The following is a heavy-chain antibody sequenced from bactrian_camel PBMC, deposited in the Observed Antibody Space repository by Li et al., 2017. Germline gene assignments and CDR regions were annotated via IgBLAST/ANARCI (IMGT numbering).Heavy chain of an antibody. J-gene: IGHJ4*01. CDR3: VSAWAGWADFEY. V-gene: IGHV3S40*01. CDR2: INAGGGIT. CDR1: GYDALYLC. Sequence: DVQLVESGGGSVQAGGSLRLSCAVSGYDALYLCMSWVRQAPGKGLEWVSAINAGGGITTYGDSVKGRFTISRDNAKNTVYLQMNSLKPEDTAVYYCVSAWAGWADFEYWGQGTQVTVS. D-gene: IGHD5*01.